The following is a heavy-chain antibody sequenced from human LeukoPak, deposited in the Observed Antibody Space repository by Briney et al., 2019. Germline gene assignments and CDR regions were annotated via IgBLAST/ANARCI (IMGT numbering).Heavy chain of an antibody. CDR3: ARTSPTSHFDF. D-gene: IGHD3-16*01. Sequence: GGSLRLSCVASGFTFTTYWMHWVRQAPGKGLVWVSRINGDGSNSNYADSVKGRFTISRDNARDTLYLQMNGLRAEDTALYYCARTSPTSHFDFWGQGTLVTVSS. CDR1: GFTFTTYW. V-gene: IGHV3-74*01. J-gene: IGHJ4*02. CDR2: INGDGSNS.